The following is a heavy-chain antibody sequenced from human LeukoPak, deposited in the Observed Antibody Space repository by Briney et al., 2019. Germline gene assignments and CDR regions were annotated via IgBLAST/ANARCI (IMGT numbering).Heavy chain of an antibody. CDR3: ASNDYGDYEGAFDI. CDR1: GGTFSSYA. CDR2: IIPIFGTA. Sequence: SVRVSCKASGGTFSSYAISWVRQAPGQGLEWMGGIIPIFGTANYAQKFQGRVTITADESTSTAYMELSSLRSEDTAVYYCASNDYGDYEGAFDIWGQGTMVTVSS. V-gene: IGHV1-69*13. J-gene: IGHJ3*02. D-gene: IGHD4-17*01.